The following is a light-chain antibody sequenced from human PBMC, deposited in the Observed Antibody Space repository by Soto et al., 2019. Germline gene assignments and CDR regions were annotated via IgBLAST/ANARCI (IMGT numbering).Light chain of an antibody. CDR1: NSDVGGYNF. CDR2: EVY. Sequence: QSALTQPPSASGSPGQSVTISCTGTNSDVGGYNFVSWYQQYPGKVPKLMIYEVYKRPSGVPDRFSGSKSANTASLTISGLQAEDEAYYYCSSYASGTQVFGTGTKLTVL. V-gene: IGLV2-8*01. J-gene: IGLJ1*01. CDR3: SSYASGTQV.